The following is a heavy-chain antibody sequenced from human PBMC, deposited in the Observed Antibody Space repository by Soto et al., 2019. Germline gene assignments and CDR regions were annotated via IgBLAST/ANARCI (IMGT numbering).Heavy chain of an antibody. CDR1: GFTFSSYA. Sequence: PGGSLRLSCAASGFTFSSYAMSWVRRAPGKGLEWVSAISGSGGSTYYADSVKGRFTISRDNSKNTLYLQMNSLRAEDTAVHYCARNAIQLWLEIHYYYYMDVWGKGTTVTVPS. D-gene: IGHD5-18*01. CDR3: ARNAIQLWLEIHYYYYMDV. J-gene: IGHJ6*03. V-gene: IGHV3-23*01. CDR2: ISGSGGST.